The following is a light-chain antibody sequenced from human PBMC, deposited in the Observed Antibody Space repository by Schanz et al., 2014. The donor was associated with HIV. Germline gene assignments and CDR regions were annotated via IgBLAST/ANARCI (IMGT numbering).Light chain of an antibody. CDR2: GAS. V-gene: IGKV3-20*01. Sequence: EGVLTQSPGSLSFSPGERATLSCRASQSISSTYLAWYQQRPGQAPRLLIYGASTRATGIPARFSGSGSGTEFTLTISSLQSDDFAIYYCQQYSDYPLTFGPGSTVD. CDR3: QQYSDYPLT. CDR1: QSISSTY. J-gene: IGKJ3*01.